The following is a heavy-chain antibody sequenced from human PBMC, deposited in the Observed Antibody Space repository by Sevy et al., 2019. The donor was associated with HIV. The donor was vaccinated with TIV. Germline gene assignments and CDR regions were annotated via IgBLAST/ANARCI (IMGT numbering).Heavy chain of an antibody. CDR1: GFTFDDYT. Sequence: GGSLRLSCAASGFTFDDYTMHWVRQAPGKGLEWVSLISWDGGSTYYADSVKGRFNISRDNSKNSLYLQMNSLRTEDTALYYCAKGYCSGGSCPSSYFQHWGQGTLVTVSS. J-gene: IGHJ1*01. CDR2: ISWDGGST. D-gene: IGHD2-15*01. V-gene: IGHV3-43*01. CDR3: AKGYCSGGSCPSSYFQH.